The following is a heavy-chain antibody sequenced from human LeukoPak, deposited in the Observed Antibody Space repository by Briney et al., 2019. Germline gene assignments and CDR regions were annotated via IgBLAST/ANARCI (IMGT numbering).Heavy chain of an antibody. J-gene: IGHJ6*02. CDR1: GYTFTSYG. CDR2: ISAYNGNT. Sequence: ASVKVSCKASGYTFTSYGISWVRQAPGQGLEWMGWISAYNGNTNYAQKLQGRVTMTTDTSTSTAYMELRSLRSDDTAVYYCARDGYYYGSGSFYYYGMDVRGQGTTVTVSS. CDR3: ARDGYYYGSGSFYYYGMDV. V-gene: IGHV1-18*01. D-gene: IGHD3-10*01.